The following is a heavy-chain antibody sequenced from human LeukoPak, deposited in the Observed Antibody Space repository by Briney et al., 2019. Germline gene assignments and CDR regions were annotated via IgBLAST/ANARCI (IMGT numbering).Heavy chain of an antibody. CDR2: IYHSGST. CDR3: ARDQCSGGTCYSFDP. V-gene: IGHV4-4*02. J-gene: IGHJ5*02. CDR1: GGSISGSNW. D-gene: IGHD2-15*01. Sequence: SGTLSLTCAVSGGSISGSNWWSWVRPPPGKGLEWIGEIYHSGSTNYNPSLKSRVTISVDKSKNQFSLKVSSVTAADTAVYYCARDQCSGGTCYSFDPWGQGTLVTVSS.